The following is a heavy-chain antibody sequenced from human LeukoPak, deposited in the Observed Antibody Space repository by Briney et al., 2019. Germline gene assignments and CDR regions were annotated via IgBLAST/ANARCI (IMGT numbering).Heavy chain of an antibody. D-gene: IGHD6-19*01. J-gene: IGHJ4*02. CDR2: IYPGDSDT. V-gene: IGHV5-51*01. CDR3: ARRGSGWYVDY. CDR1: GYTFTSYW. Sequence: GESLKISCKGSGYTFTSYWIGWVRQVPGKGLEWMGMIYPGDSDTRYSPSFQGQVSISVDKSISTAYLQWSSLKASDTAMYYCARRGSGWYVDYWGQGTLVTVSS.